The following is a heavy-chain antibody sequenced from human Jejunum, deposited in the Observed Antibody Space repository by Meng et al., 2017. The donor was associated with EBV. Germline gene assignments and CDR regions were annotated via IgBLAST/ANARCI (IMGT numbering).Heavy chain of an antibody. D-gene: IGHD1/OR15-1a*01. Sequence: EVWLLEAGGAWIPPGVSLSPPCAASGFIVSGHYMSWFRQAPGKGLEWVSVIYTDGSTYYADSVKGRFTISRDNSKNTLFIQMNNLRVDDTAVYYCVRGPWNNCGQGTLVTVSS. J-gene: IGHJ4*02. CDR2: IYTDGST. CDR1: GFIVSGHY. V-gene: IGHV3-53*01. CDR3: VRGPWNN.